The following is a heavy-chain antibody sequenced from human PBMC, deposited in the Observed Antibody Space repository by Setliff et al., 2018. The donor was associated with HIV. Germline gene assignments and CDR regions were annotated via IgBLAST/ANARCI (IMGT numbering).Heavy chain of an antibody. Sequence: SETLSLTCTVSGGSISSGYYYWSWIRQHPGKGLEWIGYIYYSGNPFYNPSLNSRVAILMDTSKNQFSLKLSSVTAADTAVYYCARGLSFYDPGGFDYWGQGTLVTVSS. CDR1: GGSISSGYYY. CDR3: ARGLSFYDPGGFDY. V-gene: IGHV4-30-4*08. D-gene: IGHD3-22*01. J-gene: IGHJ4*02. CDR2: IYYSGNP.